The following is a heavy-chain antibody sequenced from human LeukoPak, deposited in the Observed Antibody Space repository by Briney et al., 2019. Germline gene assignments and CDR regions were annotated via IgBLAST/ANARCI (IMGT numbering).Heavy chain of an antibody. CDR2: IYYSGST. Sequence: PSETLSLTCTVSGGSISSSSYYWGWIRQPPGKGLEWIGSIYYSGSTDYHPSLKSRVTISVDTSKNQFSLKLSSVSAADTAVYYCARHRIAVAGFDYWGQGNLVTVSS. J-gene: IGHJ4*02. D-gene: IGHD6-19*01. CDR3: ARHRIAVAGFDY. V-gene: IGHV4-39*01. CDR1: GGSISSSSYY.